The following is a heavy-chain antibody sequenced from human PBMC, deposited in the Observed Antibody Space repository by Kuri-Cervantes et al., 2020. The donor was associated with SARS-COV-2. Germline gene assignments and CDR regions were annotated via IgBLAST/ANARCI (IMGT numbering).Heavy chain of an antibody. CDR2: IYCDDDK. Sequence: GPTLVTSTQSVTLISTFSRFSLSTSGVGVGWIRQPPGKGLEWLALIYCDDDKRYSPSLKSRLTMTKDTSKNQVVLTMTNMDPVDTATYYCAHRQSITMVRGAMGGFDYWGQGTLVTVSS. V-gene: IGHV2-5*02. J-gene: IGHJ4*02. CDR3: AHRQSITMVRGAMGGFDY. CDR1: RFSLSTSGVG. D-gene: IGHD3-10*01.